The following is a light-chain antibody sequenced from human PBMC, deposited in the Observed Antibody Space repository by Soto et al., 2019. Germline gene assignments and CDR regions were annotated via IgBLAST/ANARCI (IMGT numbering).Light chain of an antibody. Sequence: ELVMTQSPATLSVSPGDRATLSCRASQRVSSNVAWYQQKPGQAPRLLIYSASSRATGIPDRFSGSGSGTDFTLTISRLEPEDFAVYYCQRYGGFGQGTKVDIK. CDR2: SAS. J-gene: IGKJ1*01. V-gene: IGKV3-20*01. CDR1: QRVSSN. CDR3: QRYGG.